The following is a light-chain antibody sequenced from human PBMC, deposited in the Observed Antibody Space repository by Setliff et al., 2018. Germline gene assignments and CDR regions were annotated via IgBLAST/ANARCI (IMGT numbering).Light chain of an antibody. V-gene: IGLV2-14*01. CDR3: SSYTSSDTWV. CDR1: SIDIDGYNY. J-gene: IGLJ3*02. Sequence: QSALTQPASVSGSPGQSITISCTGTSIDIDGYNYVSWYQQHPGKVPKLMIYEVTNRPSGVSYRFSGSKSGNTASLTISGLQAEDEADYYCSSYTSSDTWVSGGGTKVTVL. CDR2: EVT.